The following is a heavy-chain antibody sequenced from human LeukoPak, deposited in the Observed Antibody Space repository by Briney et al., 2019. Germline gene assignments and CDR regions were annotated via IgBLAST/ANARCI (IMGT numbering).Heavy chain of an antibody. CDR2: IWYDGSNK. V-gene: IGHV3-33*03. CDR1: GFTFTKYG. Sequence: GGSLRLSCAASGFTFTKYGMHWVRQAPGKGLEWVAVIWYDGSNKYYRDSVKGRFTISRDNSKNTLYLQMSRLRAEDTAVYYCANFERTVAGPYNWFDPWGQGTLVTVSS. CDR3: ANFERTVAGPYNWFDP. J-gene: IGHJ5*02. D-gene: IGHD6-19*01.